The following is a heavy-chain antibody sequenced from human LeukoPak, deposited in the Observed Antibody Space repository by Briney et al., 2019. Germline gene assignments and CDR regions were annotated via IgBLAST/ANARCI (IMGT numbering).Heavy chain of an antibody. Sequence: PGGSLRLSCAASGFTFSSYAMTWVRQATGKGLQWVSTVSGSGGSTYYADSVKGRFTISRDNSKNTLYLQMNSLRAEDTAVYYCARVFGRAVAGTRLSYWGQGTLVTVSS. CDR3: ARVFGRAVAGTRLSY. CDR2: VSGSGGST. V-gene: IGHV3-23*01. J-gene: IGHJ4*02. D-gene: IGHD6-19*01. CDR1: GFTFSSYA.